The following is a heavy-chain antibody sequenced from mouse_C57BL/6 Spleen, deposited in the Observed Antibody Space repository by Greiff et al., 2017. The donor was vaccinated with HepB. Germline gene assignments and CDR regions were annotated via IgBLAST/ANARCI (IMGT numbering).Heavy chain of an antibody. CDR3: ARGKICSSGYVWFAY. CDR2: ILPGSGST. CDR1: GYTFTVYW. J-gene: IGHJ3*01. D-gene: IGHD3-2*02. Sequence: QVQLQQSGAELMKPGASVKLSCKASGYTFTVYWIEWVKQRPGHGLEWIGEILPGSGSTNYNEKFKGKATFTADTSSNTAYMQLSSLTTEDSAIYYYARGKICSSGYVWFAYWGQGTMVTVSA. V-gene: IGHV1-9*01.